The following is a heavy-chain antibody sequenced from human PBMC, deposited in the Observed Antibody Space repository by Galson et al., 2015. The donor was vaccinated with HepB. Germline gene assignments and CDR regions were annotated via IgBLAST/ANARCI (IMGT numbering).Heavy chain of an antibody. CDR2: IIPILGIT. V-gene: IGHV1-69*04. CDR3: AREEIAAWDYYYYYGMDV. CDR1: GGTFSTYM. Sequence: SVKVSCKASGGTFSTYMINWARQAPGQGLEWMGSIIPILGITECAQKFQGRVTITADNPTTTAYMELSSLRPEDTAVYYCAREEIAAWDYYYYYGMDVWGQGTTVTVSS. J-gene: IGHJ6*02. D-gene: IGHD6-6*01.